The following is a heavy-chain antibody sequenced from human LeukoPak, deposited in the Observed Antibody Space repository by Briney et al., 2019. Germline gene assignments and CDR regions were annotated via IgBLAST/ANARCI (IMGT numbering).Heavy chain of an antibody. Sequence: GGSLRLSCAASGFTFSSYAMSWVRQAPGKGLEWVSAISGSGGSTYYADTVKGRSTISRDNSKNTLYLQMNSLRAEDTAVYCCAKGMLNYGGAFDIWGQGTMVTVSS. J-gene: IGHJ3*02. CDR2: ISGSGGST. V-gene: IGHV3-23*01. CDR1: GFTFSSYA. D-gene: IGHD1-7*01. CDR3: AKGMLNYGGAFDI.